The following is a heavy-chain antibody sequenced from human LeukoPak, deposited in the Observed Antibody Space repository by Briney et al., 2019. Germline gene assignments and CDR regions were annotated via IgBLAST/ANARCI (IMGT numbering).Heavy chain of an antibody. Sequence: ASVKVSCKASGYPFNNYDINWVRQATGQGLEWMGWMNPHSGKTGYAQNFQGRVTMTRDASISTAYMELSSLRSEDTAVYYCARLSSHYGDYKVDPWGQGTLVTVSS. J-gene: IGHJ5*02. CDR2: MNPHSGKT. D-gene: IGHD4-17*01. CDR3: ARLSSHYGDYKVDP. V-gene: IGHV1-8*01. CDR1: GYPFNNYD.